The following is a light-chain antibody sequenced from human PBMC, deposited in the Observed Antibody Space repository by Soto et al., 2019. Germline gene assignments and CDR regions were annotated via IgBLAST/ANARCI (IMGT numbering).Light chain of an antibody. CDR3: QQSYSTPWT. CDR1: QSISSC. V-gene: IGKV1-39*01. Sequence: DIQMTQSPSSLSASVGDRVTITCRASQSISSCLNWYQQKPGKAPKLLIYAASSLQSGVPSRFSGSGSGTDFTLTISSLQPEDFAPYYCQQSYSTPWTFGQGTKVEIK. J-gene: IGKJ1*01. CDR2: AAS.